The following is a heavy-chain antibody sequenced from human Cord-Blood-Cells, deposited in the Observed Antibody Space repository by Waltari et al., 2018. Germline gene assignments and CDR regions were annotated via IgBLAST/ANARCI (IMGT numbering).Heavy chain of an antibody. CDR2: ISSISSTI. CDR1: PLSFSSYS. J-gene: IGHJ4*02. CDR3: ARGSTTVTTPLDY. Sequence: EVKLVESGGGLVQPGGCLRLSRAASPLSFSSYSMDGVRQATGKGLEWVSYISSISSTIYYADSVKGRFTISRDNAKNSLYLQMNSLRDEDTAVYYCARGSTTVTTPLDYWGQGTLVTVSS. V-gene: IGHV3-48*02. D-gene: IGHD4-17*01.